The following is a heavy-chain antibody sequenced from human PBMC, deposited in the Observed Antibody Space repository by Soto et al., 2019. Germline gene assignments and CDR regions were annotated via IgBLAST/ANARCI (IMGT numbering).Heavy chain of an antibody. D-gene: IGHD6-13*01. V-gene: IGHV3-23*01. CDR3: ANHKRGIAAAGPAYYGMDA. Sequence: HPGGSLRLSCAASGFTFSSYAMSWVRQAPGKGLEWVSAISGSGGSTYYADSVKGRFTTSRDNSKNTLYLQMNSLRAEDTAVYYCANHKRGIAAAGPAYYGMDAWGQGTTVTVSS. CDR1: GFTFSSYA. J-gene: IGHJ6*02. CDR2: ISGSGGST.